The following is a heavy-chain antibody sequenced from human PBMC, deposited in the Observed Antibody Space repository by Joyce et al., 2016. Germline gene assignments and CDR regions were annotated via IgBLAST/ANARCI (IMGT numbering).Heavy chain of an antibody. CDR2: IYTSGTT. V-gene: IGHV4-61*02. CDR3: ARGMFTWNDGTYFDY. D-gene: IGHD1-1*01. J-gene: IGHJ4*02. CDR1: GASIRSGTYF. Sequence: QVQLQESGPGLVKPSQTLSLTCTVSGASIRSGTYFLTWIRQPAGKGLEWIGRIYTSGTTNYNPSLKSRVTISVDTSKNQFSLRLSSVTAADTAVYYCARGMFTWNDGTYFDYWGQGILVTVSS.